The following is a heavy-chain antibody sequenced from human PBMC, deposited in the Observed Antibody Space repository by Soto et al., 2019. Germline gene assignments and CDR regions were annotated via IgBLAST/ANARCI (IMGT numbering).Heavy chain of an antibody. CDR2: IYTSGST. J-gene: IGHJ4*02. Sequence: QVQLQESGPGLVKPSETLSLTCTVSGGSISSYYWSWIRQPAGKGLEWIGRIYTSGSTNYNPSLNSRVTMSVDTSKNQFSLKLSSVTAADTAVYYCAREGRAIFGVVTAIDYWGQGTLVTVSS. D-gene: IGHD3-3*01. CDR3: AREGRAIFGVVTAIDY. CDR1: GGSISSYY. V-gene: IGHV4-4*07.